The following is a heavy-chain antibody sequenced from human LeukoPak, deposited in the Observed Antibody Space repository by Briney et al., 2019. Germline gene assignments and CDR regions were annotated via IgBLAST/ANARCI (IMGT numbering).Heavy chain of an antibody. V-gene: IGHV4-38-2*02. CDR2: IYHSGST. D-gene: IGHD5-12*01. CDR3: ARSCRILDIVATIRARLGGNGFDI. J-gene: IGHJ3*02. CDR1: TYSISSAYY. Sequence: SETLSLTCSVSTYSISSAYYWGWIRQPPGKGLQWIGSIYHSGSTSYNPSLKSRVTISVDTSKNQFSLKLSSVTAADKAVYYCARSCRILDIVATIRARLGGNGFDIWGQGTMVTVSS.